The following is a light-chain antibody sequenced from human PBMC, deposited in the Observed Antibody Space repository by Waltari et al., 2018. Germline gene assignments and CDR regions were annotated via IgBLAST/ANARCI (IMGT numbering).Light chain of an antibody. CDR1: ALPTKY. CDR2: DDN. V-gene: IGLV3-10*01. J-gene: IGLJ2*01. Sequence: SYELTQPPSVSVSPGQTARITCPGDALPTKYAFWYQQKSGPAPVLIIYDDNKRPSGIPERFSGSSSGTMATLTISGAQVEDEADYYCYSTDSTGNHVVFGGGTKLTVL. CDR3: YSTDSTGNHVV.